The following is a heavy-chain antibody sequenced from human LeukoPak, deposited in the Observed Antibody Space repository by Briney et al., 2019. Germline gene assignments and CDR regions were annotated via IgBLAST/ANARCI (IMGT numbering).Heavy chain of an antibody. D-gene: IGHD3-10*01. Sequence: GGSLRLSCEASGFTVSSNYMSWVRQAPGKGLEWVSAIYSGGDTYYADSVKGRFATSRDNSKNRLYLQLNSLRAEDTAVYYCTREGIWFGERDYWGQGTLVTVSS. CDR2: IYSGGDT. CDR3: TREGIWFGERDY. V-gene: IGHV3-66*01. J-gene: IGHJ4*02. CDR1: GFTVSSNY.